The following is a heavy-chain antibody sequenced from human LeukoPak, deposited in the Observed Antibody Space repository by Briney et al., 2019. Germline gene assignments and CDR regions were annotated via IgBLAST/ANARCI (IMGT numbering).Heavy chain of an antibody. CDR2: INPNSGGT. CDR3: ARDMEAAAGTAGAAA. V-gene: IGHV1-2*02. J-gene: IGHJ5*02. D-gene: IGHD6-13*01. CDR1: GYTFTGYY. Sequence: ALVKVSCKASGYTFTGYYMHWVRQAPGQGLEWMGWINPNSGGTNYAQKFQGRVTMTRDTSIGTAYMELSRLRSDDTAVYYCARDMEAAAGTAGAAAWGQGTLVTVSS.